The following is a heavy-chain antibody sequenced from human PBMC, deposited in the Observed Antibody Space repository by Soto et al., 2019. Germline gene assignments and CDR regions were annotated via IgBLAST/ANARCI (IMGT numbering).Heavy chain of an antibody. J-gene: IGHJ4*02. CDR3: AREEPYYYDSSGYYFDY. Sequence: PSETLSLTCAVYGGSFSGYYWSWIRQPPGKGLEWIGEINHSGSTNYNPSLKSRVTISVDTSKNQFSLKLSSVTAADTAVYYCAREEPYYYDSSGYYFDYWGQGTLVTVSS. D-gene: IGHD3-22*01. CDR2: INHSGST. CDR1: GGSFSGYY. V-gene: IGHV4-34*01.